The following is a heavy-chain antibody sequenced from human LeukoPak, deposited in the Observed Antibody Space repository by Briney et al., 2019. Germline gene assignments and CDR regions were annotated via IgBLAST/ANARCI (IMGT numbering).Heavy chain of an antibody. CDR1: VGSFSGYY. D-gene: IGHD6-19*01. CDR3: ARVAVAGTDPGAFDI. V-gene: IGHV4-34*01. J-gene: IGHJ3*02. CDR2: INHSGNT. Sequence: SETLSLTCAVYVGSFSGYYWSWIRQPPGRGLEWIGEINHSGNTNNNPSLKSRVTISVDTSKNQFHLKLSSVTAADTAVYYCARVAVAGTDPGAFDIWGQGTMVTVSS.